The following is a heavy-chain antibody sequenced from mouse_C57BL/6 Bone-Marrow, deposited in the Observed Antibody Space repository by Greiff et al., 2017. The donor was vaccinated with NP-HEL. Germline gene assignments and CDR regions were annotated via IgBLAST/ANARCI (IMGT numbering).Heavy chain of an antibody. CDR1: GYTFTDYY. Sequence: VHVKQSGPVLVKPGASVKMSCKASGYTFTDYYMNWVKQSHGKSLEWIGVINPYNGGTSYNQKFKGKATLTVDQSSSTAYMELNSLTSEDSAVYYCARGGTRYWYFDVWGTGTTVTVSS. J-gene: IGHJ1*03. CDR3: ARGGTRYWYFDV. V-gene: IGHV1-19*01. CDR2: INPYNGGT.